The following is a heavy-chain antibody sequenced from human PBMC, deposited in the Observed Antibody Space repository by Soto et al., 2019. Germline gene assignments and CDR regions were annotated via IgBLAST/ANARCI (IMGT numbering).Heavy chain of an antibody. V-gene: IGHV2-5*02. CDR3: VHGTLGSFGHVYLDS. D-gene: IGHD3-3*02. J-gene: IGHJ4*02. Sequence: QITLKESGPPLVKPTQTITLTCSLYGFSVSSNGARVGWIRQPPGKALEWLALIYWDDDKPYNPSLKTRLTITNDTSKNQVIVTVTDVDPVDTATYYCVHGTLGSFGHVYLDSWGPGTMVTVSS. CDR2: IYWDDDK. CDR1: GFSVSSNGAR.